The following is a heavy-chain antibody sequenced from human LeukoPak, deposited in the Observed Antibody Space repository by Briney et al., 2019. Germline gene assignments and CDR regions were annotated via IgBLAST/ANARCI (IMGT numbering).Heavy chain of an antibody. J-gene: IGHJ4*02. Sequence: SQTLSLTCAISGDSVSSNSAAWNWIRQSPSRGLEWLGRTYYRSKWYNDYAVSVKSRITINPDTSKNQFSLQLNSVTPEDTSAYYCARETLMVRGVPSCFDYWGQGTLVTVSS. CDR1: GDSVSSNSAA. D-gene: IGHD3-10*01. CDR3: ARETLMVRGVPSCFDY. CDR2: TYYRSKWYN. V-gene: IGHV6-1*01.